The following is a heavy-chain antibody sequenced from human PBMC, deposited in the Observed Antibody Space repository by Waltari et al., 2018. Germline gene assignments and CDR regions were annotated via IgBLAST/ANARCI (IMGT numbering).Heavy chain of an antibody. Sequence: QLQLQESGPGLVKPSGTLSLTCDVSGDSMSSTDCWGWVRQSPQRGLEWVGQVRGDGKSNYNPSFASRVTISLDTSKNQFSLNLNFATAADTAMYYCARDRGRGLYLDTWGPGTPVTVSP. V-gene: IGHV4-4*02. D-gene: IGHD1-26*01. CDR2: VRGDGKS. J-gene: IGHJ4*02. CDR1: GDSMSSTDC. CDR3: ARDRGRGLYLDT.